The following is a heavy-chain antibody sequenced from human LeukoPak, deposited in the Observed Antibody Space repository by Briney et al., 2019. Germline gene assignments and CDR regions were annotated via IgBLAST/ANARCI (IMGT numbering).Heavy chain of an antibody. Sequence: ASETLSPTCTVSGGSISSSRYYWGWIRQPPGKGLEWIGSIYYSGKTYYNPSLKSRVTISVDTSKNQFSLKLTSVTAADTAVYFCATDGYFEVWGRGTLVTVSS. CDR1: GGSISSSRYY. J-gene: IGHJ2*01. V-gene: IGHV4-39*07. CDR3: ATDGYFEV. CDR2: IYYSGKT.